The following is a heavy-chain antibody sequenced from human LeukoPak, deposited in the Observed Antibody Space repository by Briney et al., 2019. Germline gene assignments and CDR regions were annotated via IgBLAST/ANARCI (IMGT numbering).Heavy chain of an antibody. J-gene: IGHJ6*03. CDR3: ARAGNWNVLYYYYYMDV. V-gene: IGHV1-2*02. Sequence: ASVKVSCKASGYTFTGYYMHWVRQAPGQGLEWMGWINPNSGDTNYAQKFQGRVTMTRDTSINTAYMELSRLRSDDTAVYYCARAGNWNVLYYYYYMDVWGKGTTVTVSS. CDR1: GYTFTGYY. D-gene: IGHD1-20*01. CDR2: INPNSGDT.